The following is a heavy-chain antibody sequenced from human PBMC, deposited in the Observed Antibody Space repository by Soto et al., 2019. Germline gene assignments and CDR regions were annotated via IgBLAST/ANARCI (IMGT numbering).Heavy chain of an antibody. J-gene: IGHJ6*02. CDR2: IDPSESYT. D-gene: IGHD2-21*02. CDR1: GYMFTNYW. V-gene: IGHV5-10-1*01. Sequence: GESLKISCQGSGYMFTNYWIHWVRQVSGGGLEWLGRIDPSESYTKYNPSFQGHVTISADTSTSTAYLQWSSLRASDTAVYYCSSHNFFCGGDCNSSGMDVWGQGTTVTVSS. CDR3: SSHNFFCGGDCNSSGMDV.